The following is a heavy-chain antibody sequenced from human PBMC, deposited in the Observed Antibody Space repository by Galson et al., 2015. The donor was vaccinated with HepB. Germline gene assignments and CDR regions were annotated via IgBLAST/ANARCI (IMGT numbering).Heavy chain of an antibody. V-gene: IGHV1-46*01. CDR2: INPSGGST. CDR1: GYTFTSYY. Sequence: SVKVSCKASGYTFTSYYMHWVRQAPGQGLEWMGIINPSGGSTSYAQKFQGRVTMTRDTSTSTVYMELSSLRSEDTAVYYCASEISDYGDYGTSDYWGQGTLVTVSS. D-gene: IGHD4-17*01. J-gene: IGHJ4*02. CDR3: ASEISDYGDYGTSDY.